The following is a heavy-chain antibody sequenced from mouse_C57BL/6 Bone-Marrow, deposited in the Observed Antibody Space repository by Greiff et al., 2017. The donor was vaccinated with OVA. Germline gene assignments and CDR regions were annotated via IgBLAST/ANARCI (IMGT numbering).Heavy chain of an antibody. D-gene: IGHD2-4*01. CDR3: ARHRNDYDGWFAY. J-gene: IGHJ3*01. CDR1: GFSLTSYG. CDR2: IWSDGST. Sequence: VQLQESGPGLVAPSQSLSITCTVSGFSLTSYGVHWVRQPPGKGLEWLVVIWSDGSTTYNSALKSRLSISKDNSKSQVFLKMNSLQTDDTAMDYCARHRNDYDGWFAYWGQGTLVTVSA. V-gene: IGHV2-6-1*01.